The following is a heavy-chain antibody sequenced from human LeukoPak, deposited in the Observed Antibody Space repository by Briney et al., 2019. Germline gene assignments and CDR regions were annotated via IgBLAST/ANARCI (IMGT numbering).Heavy chain of an antibody. J-gene: IGHJ4*02. CDR1: GGSFSGYY. CDR2: INHSGST. D-gene: IGHD4-11*01. V-gene: IGHV4-34*01. CDR3: ATLDYSNYWYYFDY. Sequence: SETLSLTCAVYGGSFSGYYWSWIRQPPGKGLEWIGEINHSGSTNYNPSLKSRVTISVDTSKNQFSLKLSSVTAADTAVYYCATLDYSNYWYYFDYWGQGTLVTASS.